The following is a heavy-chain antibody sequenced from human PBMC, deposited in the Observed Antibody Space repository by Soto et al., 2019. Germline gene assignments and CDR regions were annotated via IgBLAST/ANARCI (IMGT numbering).Heavy chain of an antibody. D-gene: IGHD6-19*01. Sequence: QVQLVESGGGVVQPGRSLRLSCAASGFTFSNYGMHWVRQAPGKGLEWVTVIWYDGSNKNYTDSVRGRFTISRDNSKNTLYLQMNSLRAEDTAVYYCARDLFGDAVAGGIGYWGQGTLVTVSS. V-gene: IGHV3-33*08. J-gene: IGHJ4*02. CDR3: ARDLFGDAVAGGIGY. CDR2: IWYDGSNK. CDR1: GFTFSNYG.